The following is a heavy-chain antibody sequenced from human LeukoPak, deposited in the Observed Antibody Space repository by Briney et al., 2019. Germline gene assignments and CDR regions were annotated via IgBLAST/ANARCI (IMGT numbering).Heavy chain of an antibody. CDR1: GFTFSSYT. V-gene: IGHV3-23*01. J-gene: IGHJ4*02. CDR3: AKDQRPDSGYDIDS. D-gene: IGHD5-12*01. CDR2: IWPGGSPT. Sequence: GALSLSCAASGFTFSSYTINWVRQAPGKGLEWVSLIWPGGSPTYYAESVKGRFTISRDNSKNIVYLQMYSLGAEDTAIYYCAKDQRPDSGYDIDSWGQGTLVTVSS.